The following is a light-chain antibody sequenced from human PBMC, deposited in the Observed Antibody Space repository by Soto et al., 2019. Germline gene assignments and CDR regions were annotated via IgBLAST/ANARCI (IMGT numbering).Light chain of an antibody. CDR1: QSISSY. J-gene: IGKJ1*01. Sequence: DIQMTQSPSSLSASVGDRVTITCRASQSISSYLNWYQQKPVKAPKLLIYAASSLQSGVQSRFSGSGSGTDFTLTISSLQPEDFASYYCQQSYSTPWTFGEGTKEEIK. CDR3: QQSYSTPWT. CDR2: AAS. V-gene: IGKV1-39*01.